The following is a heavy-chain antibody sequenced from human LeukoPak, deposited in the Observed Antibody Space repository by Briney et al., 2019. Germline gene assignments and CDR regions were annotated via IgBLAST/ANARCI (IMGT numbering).Heavy chain of an antibody. CDR2: IYYSGST. V-gene: IGHV4-61*05. CDR3: AGGGYSYGYGY. CDR1: GGSISSSSYY. J-gene: IGHJ4*02. D-gene: IGHD5-18*01. Sequence: SEILSLTCTVSGGSISSSSYYWGWIRQPPGKGLEWIGYIYYSGSTNYNPSLKSRVIISVDTSKNQFSLKLSSVTAADTAVYYCAGGGYSYGYGYWGQGNLVTVSS.